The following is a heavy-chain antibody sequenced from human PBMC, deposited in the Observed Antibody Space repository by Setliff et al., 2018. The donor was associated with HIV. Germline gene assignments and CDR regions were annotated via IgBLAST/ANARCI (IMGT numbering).Heavy chain of an antibody. CDR3: ARGLSIFGVATPGFYSFMDV. V-gene: IGHV4-4*02. D-gene: IGHD3-3*01. J-gene: IGHJ6*03. CDR2: IYHSGST. Sequence: SETLSLTCAVSGGSISSSNWWSWVRQPPGRGLEWIGEIYHSGSTNYNPSLKSRVTMSVDKSKNQFSLRLTSVTAADTAVYYCARGLSIFGVATPGFYSFMDVWGKGTTVTVSS. CDR1: GGSISSSNW.